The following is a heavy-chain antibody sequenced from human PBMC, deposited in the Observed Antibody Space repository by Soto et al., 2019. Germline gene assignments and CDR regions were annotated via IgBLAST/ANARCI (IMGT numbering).Heavy chain of an antibody. CDR2: ISAHNGNT. D-gene: IGHD4-17*01. V-gene: IGHV1-18*01. CDR1: GYTFTGYA. Sequence: QVQLVQSGAEVKNPWASVTVSCKASGYTFTGYAISWVRQAPGQGLEWMGWISAHNGNTNFAQKFQGRVTMTTDTSTSTAYMELRSLRSDDTAVYYCARPSSDYGDWGWSLAYWGQGTLVTVSS. J-gene: IGHJ4*02. CDR3: ARPSSDYGDWGWSLAY.